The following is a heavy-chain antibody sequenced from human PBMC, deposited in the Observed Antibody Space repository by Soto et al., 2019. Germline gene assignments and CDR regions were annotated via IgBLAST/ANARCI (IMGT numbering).Heavy chain of an antibody. J-gene: IGHJ4*02. Sequence: SETLSLTCAVYGGSFSGYYWSWIRQPPGKGLEWIGEINHSGSTNYNPSLKSRVTISVDTSKNQFSLKLSSMTAADTAVYFCARYGYSYSARLFDYWGQGTRVTVSS. CDR1: GGSFSGYY. D-gene: IGHD5-18*01. CDR2: INHSGST. V-gene: IGHV4-34*01. CDR3: ARYGYSYSARLFDY.